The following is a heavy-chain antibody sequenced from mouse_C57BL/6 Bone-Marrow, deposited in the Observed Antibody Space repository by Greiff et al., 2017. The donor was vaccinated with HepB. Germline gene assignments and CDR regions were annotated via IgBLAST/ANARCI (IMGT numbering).Heavy chain of an antibody. CDR3: ARDPLGFAY. CDR2: ISDGGSYT. V-gene: IGHV5-4*01. CDR1: GFTFSSYA. D-gene: IGHD2-10*02. J-gene: IGHJ3*01. Sequence: EVQRVESGGGLVKPGGSLKLSCAASGFTFSSYAMSWVRQTPEKRLEWVATISDGGSYTYYPDNVKGRFTISRDNAKNNLYLQMSHLKSEDTAMYYCARDPLGFAYWGQGTLVTVSA.